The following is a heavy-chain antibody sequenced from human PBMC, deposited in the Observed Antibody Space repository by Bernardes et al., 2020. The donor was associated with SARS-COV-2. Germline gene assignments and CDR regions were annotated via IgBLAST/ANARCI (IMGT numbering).Heavy chain of an antibody. V-gene: IGHV3-23*01. CDR2: ISGSGDST. CDR1: GFTFSSYA. D-gene: IGHD3-22*01. CDR3: AKDPDSSAYFLPDAFDI. J-gene: IGHJ3*02. Sequence: GGSLRLSCAASGFTFSSYAMSWVRQAPGKGLEWVSAISGSGDSTYYADSVKGRFTISRDNSKNTLYLQMNSLRAEDTAVFYCAKDPDSSAYFLPDAFDIWGQGTMVTVSS.